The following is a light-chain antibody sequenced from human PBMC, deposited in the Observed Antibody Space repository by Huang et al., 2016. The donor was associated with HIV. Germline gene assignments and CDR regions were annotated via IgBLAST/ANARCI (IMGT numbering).Light chain of an antibody. CDR1: QSLLYSSNNKNY. Sequence: DIVMTQSPDSLAVSLGERATINCKSSQSLLYSSNNKNYLAWYQQKPGQPPKLLIYWASTRESGVPDRFTGSGSGTVFTLTISSLQAEDVAVYYCQQYYNTPITFGQGTKLEIK. J-gene: IGKJ2*01. V-gene: IGKV4-1*01. CDR2: WAS. CDR3: QQYYNTPIT.